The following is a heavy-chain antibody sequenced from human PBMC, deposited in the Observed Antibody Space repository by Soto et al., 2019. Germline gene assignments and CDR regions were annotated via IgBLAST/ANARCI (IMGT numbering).Heavy chain of an antibody. D-gene: IGHD4-17*01. CDR2: INHSGST. J-gene: IGHJ4*02. V-gene: IGHV4-34*01. CDR1: GGSFSGYY. Sequence: TLSLTCAVYGGSFSGYYWSWIRQPPGKGLEWIGEINHSGSTNYNPSLKSRVTISVDTSKNQFSLKLSSVTAADTAVYYCARADGDYDYFDYWGQGTLVTVSS. CDR3: ARADGDYDYFDY.